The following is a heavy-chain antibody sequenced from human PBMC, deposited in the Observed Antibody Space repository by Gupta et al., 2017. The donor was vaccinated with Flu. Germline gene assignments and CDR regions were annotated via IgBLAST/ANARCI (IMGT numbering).Heavy chain of an antibody. CDR2: ISTIGTTT. CDR1: GFTFSSYG. J-gene: IGHJ4*02. Sequence: EVQLLESGGGLVQPGGSVRLSCTASGFTFSSYGMNWVRQAPGKGLEWVSTISTIGTTTYYADSVKGRFTISRDNSRDTLYLQMNSLRADDTAVYYCAKGGSTVATRYFDYWGQGTLVTVSA. D-gene: IGHD4-17*01. V-gene: IGHV3-23*01. CDR3: AKGGSTVATRYFDY.